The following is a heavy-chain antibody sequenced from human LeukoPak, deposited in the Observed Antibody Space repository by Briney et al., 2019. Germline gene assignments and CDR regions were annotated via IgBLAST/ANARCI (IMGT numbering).Heavy chain of an antibody. CDR3: ARGLTIFGAVNDAFDI. D-gene: IGHD3-3*01. J-gene: IGHJ3*02. CDR2: MDPNSDNT. Sequence: ASVKLSCKASGYTFTNYYINWVRQATGQGLEWMGWMDPNSDNTGYAQEFQGRGTITRNTFTSTSYMELTSLRSEDTAVYYCARGLTIFGAVNDAFDIWGQGTMVTVSS. V-gene: IGHV1-8*03. CDR1: GYTFTNYY.